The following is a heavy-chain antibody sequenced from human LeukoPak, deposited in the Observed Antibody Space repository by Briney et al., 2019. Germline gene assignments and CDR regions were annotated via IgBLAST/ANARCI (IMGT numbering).Heavy chain of an antibody. CDR1: GFTFNSYA. V-gene: IGHV3-23*01. D-gene: IGHD6-13*01. CDR3: AKRQQYSVSWYYFES. J-gene: IGHJ4*02. CDR2: ISGTGGYT. Sequence: GGSLRLSCAASGFTFNSYAMSWVRQAPGKGLEWVSTISGTGGYTYYADSVKGRFTISRDNSKNTLYLQMNSLRAEDTAIYYCAKRQQYSVSWYYFESWGQGTLVTVSS.